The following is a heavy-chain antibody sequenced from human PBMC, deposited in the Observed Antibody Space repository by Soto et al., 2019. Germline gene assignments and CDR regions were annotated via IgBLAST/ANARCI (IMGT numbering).Heavy chain of an antibody. CDR1: GFTFSSYS. Sequence: EVQLVESGGGLVKPGGSLRLSCAASGFTFSSYSMNWVRQAPGKGLEWVSSISSSSSYIDYADSVKGRFTISRDNAKKSLYLQMNSLRAEDTAVYYCARGYHYYDSSGYDKWDAFDIWGQGTMVTVSS. J-gene: IGHJ3*02. V-gene: IGHV3-21*01. CDR3: ARGYHYYDSSGYDKWDAFDI. D-gene: IGHD3-22*01. CDR2: ISSSSSYI.